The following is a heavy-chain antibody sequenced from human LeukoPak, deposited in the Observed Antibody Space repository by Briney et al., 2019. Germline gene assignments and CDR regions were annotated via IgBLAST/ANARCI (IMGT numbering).Heavy chain of an antibody. D-gene: IGHD3-3*01. Sequence: SETLSLTCTVSGGSISSSSYYWGWIRQPPGKGLEWIGSIYYSGSTYYNPSLKSRVTISVDTSKNQFSLKLSSVTAADTAVYYCARHLVGGVVITLRNGFDPWGQGTLVTVSS. CDR1: GGSISSSSYY. J-gene: IGHJ5*02. V-gene: IGHV4-39*01. CDR2: IYYSGST. CDR3: ARHLVGGVVITLRNGFDP.